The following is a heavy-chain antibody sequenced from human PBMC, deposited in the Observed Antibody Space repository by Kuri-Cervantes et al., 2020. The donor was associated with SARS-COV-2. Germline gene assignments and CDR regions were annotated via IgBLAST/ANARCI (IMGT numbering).Heavy chain of an antibody. CDR3: ARVSPVLEWLLQTYYYYYMDV. CDR2: IYYSGST. J-gene: IGHJ6*03. V-gene: IGHV4-30-4*08. Sequence: LRLTCTVSGGSISSGSYYWSWIRQPPGKGLEWIGYIYYSGSTYYNPSLKSRVTISVDTSKNQFSLKLSSVTAADTAVYYCARVSPVLEWLLQTYYYYYMDVWGKGTTVTVSS. CDR1: GGSISSGSYY. D-gene: IGHD3-3*01.